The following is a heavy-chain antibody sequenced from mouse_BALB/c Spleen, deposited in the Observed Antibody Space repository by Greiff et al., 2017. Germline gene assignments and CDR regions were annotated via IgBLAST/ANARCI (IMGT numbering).Heavy chain of an antibody. D-gene: IGHD1-2*01. V-gene: IGHV1S132*01. CDR3: ARCETTASYAMDY. CDR1: GYTFTSYW. CDR2: IFPGTGTT. J-gene: IGHJ4*01. Sequence: VKLMESGAELVKPGASVKLSCKTSGYTFTSYWIQWVKQRPGQGLGWIGEIFPGTGTTYYNEKFKGKATLTIDTSSSTAYMQLSSLTSEDSAVYFCARCETTASYAMDYWGQGTSVTVSS.